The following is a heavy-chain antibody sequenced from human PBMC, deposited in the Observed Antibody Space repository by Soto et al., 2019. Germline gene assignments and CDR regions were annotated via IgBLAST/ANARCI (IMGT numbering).Heavy chain of an antibody. V-gene: IGHV1-69*13. CDR2: IIPMFGTA. Sequence: SVKVSCKASGCTFSSYAISCVRQAPGQVLEWMGGIIPMFGTANYAQKFQGRVTITADESTSTAYMELSSLRSEDTAVYYCASGEFGITMIVVVRGEPRTIKRWAFDIWGQGTMVTVSS. D-gene: IGHD3-22*01. CDR1: GCTFSSYA. J-gene: IGHJ3*02. CDR3: ASGEFGITMIVVVRGEPRTIKRWAFDI.